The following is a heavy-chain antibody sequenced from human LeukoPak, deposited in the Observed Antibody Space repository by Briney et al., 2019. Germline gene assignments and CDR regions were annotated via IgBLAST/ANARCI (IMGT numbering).Heavy chain of an antibody. CDR3: ARDRGRFDY. CDR2: IKQGGREK. Sequence: GGSLRLSCAASGFTFSSSWMSWVRQAPGKGLEWVANIKQGGREKYYVDSVKGRFTISRDNAKNSVYLQMNSLRAEDTAVYYCARDRGRFDYWGQGTLVTVSS. CDR1: GFTFSSSW. D-gene: IGHD5-12*01. V-gene: IGHV3-7*05. J-gene: IGHJ4*02.